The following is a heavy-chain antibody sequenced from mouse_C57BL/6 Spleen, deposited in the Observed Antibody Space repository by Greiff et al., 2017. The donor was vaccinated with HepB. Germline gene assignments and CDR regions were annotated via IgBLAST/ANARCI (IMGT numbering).Heavy chain of an antibody. D-gene: IGHD2-3*01. CDR2: IYPSDSET. CDR3: ARGRDGPWFAY. J-gene: IGHJ3*01. CDR1: GYTFTSYW. Sequence: QVQLQQPGAELVRPGSSVKLSCKASGYTFTSYWMDWVKQRPGQGLEWIGNIYPSDSETHYNQKFKDKATLTVDKSSSTAYMQLSSLTSEDSAVYYCARGRDGPWFAYWGQGTLVTVSA. V-gene: IGHV1-61*01.